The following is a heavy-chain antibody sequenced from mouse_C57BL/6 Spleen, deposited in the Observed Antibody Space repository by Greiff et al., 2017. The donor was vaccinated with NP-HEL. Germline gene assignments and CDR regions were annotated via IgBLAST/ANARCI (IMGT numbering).Heavy chain of an antibody. J-gene: IGHJ2*01. V-gene: IGHV1-42*01. CDR3: ARLWLDY. Sequence: VQLKESGPELVKPGASVKISCKASGYSFTGYYMNWVKQSPEKSLEWIGEINPSTGGTTYNQKFKAKATLTVDKSSSTAYMQLKSLTSEDSAVYYCARLWLDYWGQGTTLTVSS. CDR1: GYSFTGYY. CDR2: INPSTGGT. D-gene: IGHD1-1*02.